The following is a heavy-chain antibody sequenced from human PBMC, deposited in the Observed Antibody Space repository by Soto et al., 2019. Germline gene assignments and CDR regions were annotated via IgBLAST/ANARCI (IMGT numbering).Heavy chain of an antibody. V-gene: IGHV4-39*01. Sequence: PSEILSLTCTVSSGSISSTIYSWDWIRQPPGKGLEWIGSIFYSGSTYYNPSLKSRVTISVDTSKNQFSLTLTSVTAADTAVYYCARQCRGVTCHWFAPWGQGTLVTVSS. J-gene: IGHJ5*02. D-gene: IGHD2-15*01. CDR2: IFYSGST. CDR3: ARQCRGVTCHWFAP. CDR1: SGSISSTIYS.